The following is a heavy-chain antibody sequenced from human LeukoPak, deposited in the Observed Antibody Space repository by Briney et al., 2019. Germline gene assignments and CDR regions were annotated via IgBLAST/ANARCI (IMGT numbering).Heavy chain of an antibody. J-gene: IGHJ4*02. Sequence: GGSLRLSCAASGFTFSSYEMNWVRQAPGKGLEWVSSISSSSSYIYYADSVKGRFTISRDNAMNSLYLQMNSLRAEDTAVYYCAGGEAVAGNDYWGQGTLVTVSS. CDR1: GFTFSSYE. V-gene: IGHV3-21*01. D-gene: IGHD6-19*01. CDR3: AGGEAVAGNDY. CDR2: ISSSSSYI.